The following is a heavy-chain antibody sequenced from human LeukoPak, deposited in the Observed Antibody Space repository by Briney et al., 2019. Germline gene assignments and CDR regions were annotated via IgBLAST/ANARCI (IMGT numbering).Heavy chain of an antibody. J-gene: IGHJ4*02. D-gene: IGHD5-12*01. CDR2: IYTSRST. Sequence: SQTLSLTCTVSGGSISSGSYYWSWIRQPAGKGLEWIGRIYTSRSTNYNPSLKSRVTISVDTSKNQFSLKLSSVTAADTAVYYCARVRKWQLDCWGQGTLVTVSS. V-gene: IGHV4-61*02. CDR3: ARVRKWQLDC. CDR1: GGSISSGSYY.